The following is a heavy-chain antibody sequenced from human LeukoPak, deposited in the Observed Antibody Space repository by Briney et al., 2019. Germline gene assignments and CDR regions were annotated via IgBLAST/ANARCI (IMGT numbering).Heavy chain of an antibody. V-gene: IGHV3-66*01. J-gene: IGHJ4*02. CDR3: ARIRLDSSGYPDY. Sequence: GGSLRLSCAASGFTFSSYSMNWVRRAPGKGLEWVSVIYSGGSTYYADSVKGRFTISRDNSKNTLYLQMNSLRAEDTAVYYCARIRLDSSGYPDYWGQGTLVTVSS. CDR1: GFTFSSYS. CDR2: IYSGGST. D-gene: IGHD3-22*01.